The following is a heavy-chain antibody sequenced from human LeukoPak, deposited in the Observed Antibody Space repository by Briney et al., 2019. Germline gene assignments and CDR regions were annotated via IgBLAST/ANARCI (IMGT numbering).Heavy chain of an antibody. CDR2: ISDDGSRQ. Sequence: PGGSLRLSCAASGFTFRSYAMHWVRQAPGKGLEWVAVISDDGSRQHYADFLEGRFTTSRDNSKNTVSLQMSSLTSEDTAVYFCVREQPGDGWSGFDYWGQGTLVTVSS. V-gene: IGHV3-30*15. CDR1: GFTFRSYA. J-gene: IGHJ4*02. CDR3: VREQPGDGWSGFDY. D-gene: IGHD6-19*01.